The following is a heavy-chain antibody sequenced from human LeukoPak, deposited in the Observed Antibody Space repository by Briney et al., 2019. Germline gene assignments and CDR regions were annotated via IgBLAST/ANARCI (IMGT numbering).Heavy chain of an antibody. J-gene: IGHJ4*02. CDR2: IYYSGST. D-gene: IGHD6-19*01. CDR1: GGSISSYY. CDR3: ARAEQWPNYFGY. V-gene: IGHV4-59*01. Sequence: SETLSLTCTVSGGSISSYYWSWIRQPPGKGLEWIGYIYYSGSTNYNPSLKSRVTISVDTSKNQFSLKLSSVTAADTAVYYCARAEQWPNYFGYWGQGTLVTVSS.